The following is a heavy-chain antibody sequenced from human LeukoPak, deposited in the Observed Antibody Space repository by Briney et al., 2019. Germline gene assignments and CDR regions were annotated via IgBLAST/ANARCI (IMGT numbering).Heavy chain of an antibody. CDR2: IRSKAYGGTT. V-gene: IGHV3-49*04. J-gene: IGHJ4*02. CDR1: GFTFGDYA. CDR3: TRGDYYDSSGSLN. D-gene: IGHD3-22*01. Sequence: GGSLRLSCTASGFTFGDYAMNWVRQAPGKGLEWVGFIRSKAYGGTTEYAASVKGRFTISRDDSKSIAYLQMNSLKTEDTAVYYCTRGDYYDSSGSLNWGQGTLVTVSS.